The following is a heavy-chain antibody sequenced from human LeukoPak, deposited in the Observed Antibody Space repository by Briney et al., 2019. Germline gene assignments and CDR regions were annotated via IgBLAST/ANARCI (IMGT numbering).Heavy chain of an antibody. CDR2: INPNSGGT. D-gene: IGHD3/OR15-3a*01. Sequence: ASVKVSCKASGYTFTGYYMHWVRQAPGQRLECMGRINPNSGGTNYAQKFQGRVTMIRDTSISTAYTELSRLRSDDTAVYYCAREDFSRENFDYWGQGTLVTVSS. CDR3: AREDFSRENFDY. CDR1: GYTFTGYY. V-gene: IGHV1-2*06. J-gene: IGHJ4*02.